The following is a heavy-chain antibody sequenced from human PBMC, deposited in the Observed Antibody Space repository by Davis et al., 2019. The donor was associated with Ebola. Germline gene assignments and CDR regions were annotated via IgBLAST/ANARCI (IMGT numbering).Heavy chain of an antibody. J-gene: IGHJ4*02. V-gene: IGHV3-23*01. D-gene: IGHD1-7*01. Sequence: GESLKISCAASGFIFSSYVMSWVRQAPGKGLEWVSTLGTSADTYYADSVKGRFTISRDNSKNTLYLQMNSLRAEDTAVYYCTRDRKSGTTFDFDYWGQGTLVTVSS. CDR3: TRDRKSGTTFDFDY. CDR1: GFIFSSYV. CDR2: LGTSADT.